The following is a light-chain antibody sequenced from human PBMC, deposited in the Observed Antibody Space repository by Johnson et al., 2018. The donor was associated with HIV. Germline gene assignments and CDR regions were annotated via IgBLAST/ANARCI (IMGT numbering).Light chain of an antibody. V-gene: IGLV1-51*02. CDR2: ENN. CDR1: SSNIGNNY. CDR3: GTWDSSLSAVV. J-gene: IGLJ1*01. Sequence: QSVLTQPPSVSAAPGQKVTISCSGSSSNIGNNYVSWYQQLPGTAPKLLIYENNKRPSGIPDRFSGSKSGSSATLGITGLQTGDEADYSFGTWDSSLSAVVFGTGTKVTL.